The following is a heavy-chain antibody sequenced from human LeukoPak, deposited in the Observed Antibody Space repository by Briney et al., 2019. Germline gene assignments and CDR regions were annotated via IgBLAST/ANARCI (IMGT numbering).Heavy chain of an antibody. CDR1: GGTFSSYA. CDR3: ARDRTFVVVPAASFDY. D-gene: IGHD2-2*01. CDR2: SIPIFGTA. V-gene: IGHV1-69*06. J-gene: IGHJ4*02. Sequence: SVKVSCKASGGTFSSYAISWLRQAPGQGPEWMGRSIPIFGTANYAQKFQGRVTITADKSTSTAYMELSSLRSEDTAVYYCARDRTFVVVPAASFDYWGQGTLVTVSS.